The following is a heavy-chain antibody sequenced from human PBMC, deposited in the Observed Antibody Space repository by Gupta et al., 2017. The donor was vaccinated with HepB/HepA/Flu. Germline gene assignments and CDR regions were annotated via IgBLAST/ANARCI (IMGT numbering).Heavy chain of an antibody. D-gene: IGHD7-27*01. J-gene: IGHJ6*03. CDR2: IIPSFGTA. V-gene: IGHV1-69*06. Sequence: QVQLVQSGAEVKKPGSPVKVSCKASGGTFRRYVFIWVGQAPGKGLEWMGGIIPSFGTANYAQKFQGRVTITADKSTSTAYMELSSLRSEDTAVYYCARGDVENWGEWYYYYYYMDVWGKGTTVTVSS. CDR3: ARGDVENWGEWYYYYYYMDV. CDR1: GGTFRRYV.